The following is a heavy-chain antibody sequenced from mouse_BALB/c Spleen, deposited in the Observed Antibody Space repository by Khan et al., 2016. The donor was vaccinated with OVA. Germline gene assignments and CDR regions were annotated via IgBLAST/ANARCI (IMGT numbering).Heavy chain of an antibody. D-gene: IGHD1-1*01. CDR3: ARIYGGDFDY. CDR1: GYSITSDYA. CDR2: ISYSGNT. V-gene: IGHV3-2*02. J-gene: IGHJ2*01. Sequence: VQLKESGPGLVKPSQSLSLTCTVTGYSITSDYAWNWIRQFPGNKLEWMGYISYSGNTKYNPSLKSRISITRDTSENQFFLQFNSVTIEDTATYYCARIYGGDFDYWGQGTTLTVAS.